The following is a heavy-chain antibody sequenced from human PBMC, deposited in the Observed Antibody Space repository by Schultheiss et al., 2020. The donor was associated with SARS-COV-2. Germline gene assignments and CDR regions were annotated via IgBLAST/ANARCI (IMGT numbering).Heavy chain of an antibody. CDR2: ISGSGGST. CDR3: AKSGGSGVDFWSGYYLPSTYFDY. D-gene: IGHD3-3*01. J-gene: IGHJ4*02. Sequence: GESLKISCAASGFTFSSYGMHWVRQAPGKGLEWVSAISGSGGSTYYADSVKGRFTISRDNSKNTLYLQMNSLRAEDTAVYYCAKSGGSGVDFWSGYYLPSTYFDYWGQGTLVTVSS. CDR1: GFTFSSYG. V-gene: IGHV3-23*01.